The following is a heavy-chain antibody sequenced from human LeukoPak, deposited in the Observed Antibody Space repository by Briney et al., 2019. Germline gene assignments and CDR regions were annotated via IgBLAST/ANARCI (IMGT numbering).Heavy chain of an antibody. CDR3: AKDLEQWPAVPEY. CDR2: IDYDGSQE. D-gene: IGHD6-19*01. V-gene: IGHV3-30*02. CDR1: RFEFSYYG. J-gene: IGHJ4*02. Sequence: GGTLRLSCVASRFEFSYYGMHWVRQAAGKGLEWVAVIDYDGSQEYYADSVKGRFTVSRDNSKNRLYLQMNSLRPEETALYYCAKDLEQWPAVPEYWGQGTLVIVSS.